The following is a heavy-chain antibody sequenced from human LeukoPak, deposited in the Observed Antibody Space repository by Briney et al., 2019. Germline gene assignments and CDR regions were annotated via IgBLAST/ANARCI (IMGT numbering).Heavy chain of an antibody. V-gene: IGHV3-23*01. CDR2: ISGSGGSP. Sequence: GGSLRLSCAASGFTFSSNGMSWVRQAPGRGLEWVSVISGSGGSPDYTDSVKGRFTISRDNSKNTLYLQMNSLRAEDTAVYYCARDRTRDGYHQGRVFDYWGQGTLVTVSS. CDR1: GFTFSSNG. CDR3: ARDRTRDGYHQGRVFDY. J-gene: IGHJ4*02. D-gene: IGHD5-24*01.